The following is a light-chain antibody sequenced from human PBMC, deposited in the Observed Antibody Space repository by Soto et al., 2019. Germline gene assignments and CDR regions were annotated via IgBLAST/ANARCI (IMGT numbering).Light chain of an antibody. V-gene: IGKV4-1*01. Sequence: DIVMTQSPDSLAVSLGERATINCKSSQSVLYSSNNKIYLAWYQQRPGQPPKLLIYWASTRESGVPDRFSGSGSGTDLTLTITSLQAEDVAVYYCQQYESTPPTFGQGTKLEIK. CDR1: QSVLYSSNNKIY. CDR3: QQYESTPPT. CDR2: WAS. J-gene: IGKJ2*01.